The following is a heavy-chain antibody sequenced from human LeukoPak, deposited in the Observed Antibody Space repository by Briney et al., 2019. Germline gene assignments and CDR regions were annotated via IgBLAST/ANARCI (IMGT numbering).Heavy chain of an antibody. Sequence: GGSLRLSCAASGLTFSSYWMSWVRQAPGKGLEWVANIKQDGSETYYVDSVKGRFTISRDNAKNSLYLQMNSLRAEDTAVSYCARGRSSGWYLFDYWGQGTLVTVSS. J-gene: IGHJ4*02. D-gene: IGHD6-19*01. CDR3: ARGRSSGWYLFDY. V-gene: IGHV3-7*01. CDR1: GLTFSSYW. CDR2: IKQDGSET.